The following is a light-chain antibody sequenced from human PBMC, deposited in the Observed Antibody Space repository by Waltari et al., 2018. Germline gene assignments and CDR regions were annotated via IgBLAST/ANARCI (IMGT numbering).Light chain of an antibody. J-gene: IGLJ3*02. CDR1: SSHVGGYNY. CDR3: SSYTDSSPWV. CDR2: DVS. V-gene: IGLV2-14*03. Sequence: QSALTQPASVSGSPGQSIPISCTGTSSHVGGYNYVSWYQQHPGKAPKLIIYDVSNRPSGVSNRFSGSKSGNTASLTISGLQSDDEANYYCSSYTDSSPWVFGGGTKLTVL.